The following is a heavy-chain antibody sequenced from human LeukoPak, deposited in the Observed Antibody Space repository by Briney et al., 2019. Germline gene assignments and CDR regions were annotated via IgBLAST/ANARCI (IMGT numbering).Heavy chain of an antibody. CDR3: ARDISPSYFGSFDY. D-gene: IGHD1-26*01. Sequence: GRSLRLSCAASGFIFSNRGMHWVRQAPGKGLEWVALISYEGSKKYYADFVKGRFTISRDNSKNTLYLQLNSLRAEDTAVYYCARDISPSYFGSFDYWGQGTLVTVSS. CDR2: ISYEGSKK. CDR1: GFIFSNRG. J-gene: IGHJ4*02. V-gene: IGHV3-30*03.